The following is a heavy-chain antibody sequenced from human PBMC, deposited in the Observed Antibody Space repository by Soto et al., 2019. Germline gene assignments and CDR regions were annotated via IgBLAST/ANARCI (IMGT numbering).Heavy chain of an antibody. J-gene: IGHJ4*02. Sequence: EVPLVESGGGLVQPGGSLRLSCAASGFTFDDFAMHWVRQLPGKGLEWVAGTGWNSATTGYADSVKGRFTISRDNADTSLYLQMNSLRPEDTAVYYCAKDIRVWGSHRDFYFDYWGRGTMVIVSS. V-gene: IGHV3-9*01. CDR2: TGWNSATT. CDR3: AKDIRVWGSHRDFYFDY. CDR1: GFTFDDFA. D-gene: IGHD3-16*02.